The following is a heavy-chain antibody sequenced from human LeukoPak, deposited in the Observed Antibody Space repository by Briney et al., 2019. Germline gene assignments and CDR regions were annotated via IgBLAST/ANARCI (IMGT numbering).Heavy chain of an antibody. CDR1: GGSFRGYY. CDR2: INHSGST. D-gene: IGHD1-26*01. Sequence: PSETLSLTCAVYGGSFRGYYWSWIRQPPGKGLEWIGEINHSGSTNYNPSLKSRVTISVDTSKDQFSLKLSSVTAADTAVYYCARGSLKRYSGSYYLDYWGQGTLVTVSS. J-gene: IGHJ4*02. CDR3: ARGSLKRYSGSYYLDY. V-gene: IGHV4-34*01.